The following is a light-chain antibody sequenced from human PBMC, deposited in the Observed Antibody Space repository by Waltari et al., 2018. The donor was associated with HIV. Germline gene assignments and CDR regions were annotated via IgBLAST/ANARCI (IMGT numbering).Light chain of an antibody. Sequence: QSALTQPASEYGSPGQSMTISCPGTSRDFRSYNLVPWYQQHPGKAPKLMIYEVRKRPSGVSNRFSGSKSGNTASLTISGLQAEDEADYYCCSYAGTSTVVFGGGTKLTVL. J-gene: IGLJ2*01. V-gene: IGLV2-23*02. CDR1: SRDFRSYNL. CDR2: EVR. CDR3: CSYAGTSTVV.